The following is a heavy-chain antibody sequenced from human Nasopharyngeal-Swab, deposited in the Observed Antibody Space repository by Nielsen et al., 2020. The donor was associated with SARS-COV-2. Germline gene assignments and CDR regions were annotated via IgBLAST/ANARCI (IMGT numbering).Heavy chain of an antibody. D-gene: IGHD6-13*01. Sequence: SETLSPPFAVYGGSFSGYYWSWIRQPPGKGLEWIGEINHSGSTNYNPSLKSRVTISVDTSKNQFSLKLSSVTAADTAVYYCARGRGDSSSWYGDYWGQGTLVTVSS. CDR1: GGSFSGYY. CDR3: ARGRGDSSSWYGDY. J-gene: IGHJ4*02. V-gene: IGHV4-34*01. CDR2: INHSGST.